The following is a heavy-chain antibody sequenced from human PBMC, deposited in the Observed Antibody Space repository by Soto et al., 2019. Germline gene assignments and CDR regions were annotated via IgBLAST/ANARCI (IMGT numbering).Heavy chain of an antibody. CDR1: GFTVSSHA. CDR3: APHVSCSGGSCQYDAFAI. V-gene: IGHV3-23*01. CDR2: VTADGGT. D-gene: IGHD2-15*01. Sequence: PGGSLRLSCEGSGFTVSSHAMTWIHQAPGKGPEWVSTVTADGGTYYADSVKGRFAMSRDTSENTLYLQMNSLGAEDTAAYYCAPHVSCSGGSCQYDAFAIRGQGTMVTVSS. J-gene: IGHJ3*02.